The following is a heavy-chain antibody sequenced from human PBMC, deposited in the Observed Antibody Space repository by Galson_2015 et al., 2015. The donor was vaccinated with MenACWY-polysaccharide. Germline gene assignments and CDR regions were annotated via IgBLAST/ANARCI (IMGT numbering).Heavy chain of an antibody. CDR3: ARGVRSFARSDY. CDR2: ISYDGSNK. CDR1: GFTFNTFA. V-gene: IGHV3-30-3*01. J-gene: IGHJ4*02. Sequence: SLRLSCAGSGFTFNTFAMNWVRQAPGKGLEWVALISYDGSNKYHADSVKGRFTISRNNSKNTVYLQMDSLRPEDTALYCCARGVRSFARSDYWGQGAQVTVSS. D-gene: IGHD3-10*01.